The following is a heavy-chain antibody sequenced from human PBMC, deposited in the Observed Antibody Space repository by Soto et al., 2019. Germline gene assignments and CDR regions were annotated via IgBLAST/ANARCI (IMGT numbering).Heavy chain of an antibody. CDR2: INAVNGNT. CDR1: GYTFTSYA. J-gene: IGHJ4*02. CDR3: ARAVGGPTSNLDY. V-gene: IGHV1-3*05. D-gene: IGHD3-16*01. Sequence: QVQLVQSGAEEKKPGASVKVSCKASGYTFTSYAMHWVRQAPGQRLEWMGWINAVNGNTKYSQKFQGRVIITRDTSASTAYMALCSMRSEDTAVYYCARAVGGPTSNLDYWGQGTLVTVSS.